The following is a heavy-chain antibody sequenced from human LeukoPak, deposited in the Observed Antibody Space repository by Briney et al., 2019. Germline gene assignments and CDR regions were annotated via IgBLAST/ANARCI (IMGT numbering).Heavy chain of an antibody. CDR3: AKFLPTHIVVANYYFDY. Sequence: GGSLRLSCAAPGFTFSSYAMSWVRQAPGKGLEWVSAISGSGGSTYYADSVKGRFTISRDNSKNTLYLQMNSLRAEDTAVYYCAKFLPTHIVVANYYFDYWGQGTLVSVSS. CDR1: GFTFSSYA. V-gene: IGHV3-23*01. D-gene: IGHD2-21*01. J-gene: IGHJ4*02. CDR2: ISGSGGST.